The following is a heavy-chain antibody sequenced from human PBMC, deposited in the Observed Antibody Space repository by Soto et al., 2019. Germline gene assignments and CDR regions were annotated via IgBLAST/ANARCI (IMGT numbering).Heavy chain of an antibody. Sequence: QVQLVQSGAEVKKPGASVKVSCKASGYTFTRYDINWVRQATGQGLEWMGWMNPNSGNTGDAQKFEGRVTMTRNTSISTAYMELSSLRCEDTAVYYCARTLYGDNGDYWGQGTLVTVSS. J-gene: IGHJ4*02. D-gene: IGHD4-17*01. V-gene: IGHV1-8*01. CDR1: GYTFTRYD. CDR3: ARTLYGDNGDY. CDR2: MNPNSGNT.